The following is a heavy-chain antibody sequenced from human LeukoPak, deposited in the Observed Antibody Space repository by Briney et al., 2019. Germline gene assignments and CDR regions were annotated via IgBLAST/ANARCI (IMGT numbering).Heavy chain of an antibody. D-gene: IGHD1/OR15-1a*01. V-gene: IGHV4-4*07. J-gene: IGHJ4*02. CDR1: GGSISNYY. CDR3: TSSTTIPD. CDR2: IHTSGNT. Sequence: SETLSLTGTVSGGSISNYYWSWIRQPAGKGLDWIGRIHTSGNTNYNPSLKSRVTMSVVTSKNQLSLTLSPVHAADTAIYYCTSSTTIPDWGQGTLVTVSS.